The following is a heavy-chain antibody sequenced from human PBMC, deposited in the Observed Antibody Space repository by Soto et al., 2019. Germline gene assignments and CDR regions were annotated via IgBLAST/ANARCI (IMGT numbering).Heavy chain of an antibody. D-gene: IGHD1-1*01. CDR1: GFTFSSYG. CDR2: ISYDGSNK. Sequence: GGSLRLSCAASGFTFSSYGMHWVRQAPGKGLEWVAVISYDGSNKYYADSVKGRFTISRDNSKNTLYLQMNSLRAEDTAVYYCAKVPGTTINYYFDYWGQGTLVTVSS. J-gene: IGHJ4*02. CDR3: AKVPGTTINYYFDY. V-gene: IGHV3-30*18.